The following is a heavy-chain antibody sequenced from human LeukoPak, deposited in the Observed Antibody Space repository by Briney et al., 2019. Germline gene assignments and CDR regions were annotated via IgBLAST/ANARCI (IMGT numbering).Heavy chain of an antibody. Sequence: SGPTLVKPTQTLTLTCTFSGFSLSTSGVGVGWIRQPPGKALEWLALIYWNDDKHYSPSLKSRLTITKDTSKNQVVLTMTNMDPVDTATYYCAHSITMVRGVRLFDYWGQGTLVTVSS. CDR1: GFSLSTSGVG. CDR2: IYWNDDK. J-gene: IGHJ4*02. V-gene: IGHV2-5*01. CDR3: AHSITMVRGVRLFDY. D-gene: IGHD3-10*01.